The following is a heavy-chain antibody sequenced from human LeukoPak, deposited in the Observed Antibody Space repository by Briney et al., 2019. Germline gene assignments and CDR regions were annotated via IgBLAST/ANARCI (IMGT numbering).Heavy chain of an antibody. J-gene: IGHJ6*03. Sequence: GGSLRLSCAASGFTFSNYAMTWVRQAPGKGLEGVSAITGSGGSTYYTDPVKGRFTTSRDNSKNTLYPQMNSLRPEDTAVYYCAKDGSGSYYFSYYYYYMDVWGKGTTVTVSS. CDR3: AKDGSGSYYFSYYYYYMDV. CDR1: GFTFSNYA. V-gene: IGHV3-23*01. CDR2: ITGSGGST. D-gene: IGHD3-10*01.